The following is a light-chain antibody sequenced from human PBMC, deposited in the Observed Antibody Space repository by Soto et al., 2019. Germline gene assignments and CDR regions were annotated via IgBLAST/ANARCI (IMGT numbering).Light chain of an antibody. V-gene: IGKV3-11*01. Sequence: DTVLTQSPATLSLSPGERATLSCRASQSVTTYLAWYQQKPGQSPRLLIYDASNRATGIPARFSGSGSGTDFTLTISSLEPEDFAVYYWQQWAYWPLPFGGGTKGEIK. CDR2: DAS. CDR3: QQWAYWPLP. CDR1: QSVTTY. J-gene: IGKJ4*01.